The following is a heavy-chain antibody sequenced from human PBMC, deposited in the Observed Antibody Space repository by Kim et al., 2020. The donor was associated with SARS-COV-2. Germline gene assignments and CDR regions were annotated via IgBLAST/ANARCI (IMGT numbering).Heavy chain of an antibody. CDR3: AKDQDYYGSGTYIDF. D-gene: IGHD3-10*01. CDR1: KFTFSSYA. J-gene: IGHJ4*02. V-gene: IGHV3-23*01. CDR2: ISGSGTTT. Sequence: GGSLRLSCATSKFTFSSYALTWVRQAPGKGLEWVSSISGSGTTTYHADSVKGRFTISRDNSRDTVYLQMNSLRAEDTAIYYCAKDQDYYGSGTYIDFWGQGTLVTVSS.